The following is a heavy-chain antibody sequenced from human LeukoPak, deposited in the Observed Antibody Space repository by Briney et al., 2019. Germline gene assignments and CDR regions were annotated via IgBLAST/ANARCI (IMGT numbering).Heavy chain of an antibody. CDR2: IIPIFGTA. D-gene: IGHD1-14*01. CDR3: ARDGITFSPFDY. CDR1: GGAFSSYA. V-gene: IGHV1-69*05. J-gene: IGHJ4*02. Sequence: SVKVSCKASGGAFSSYAISWVRQAPGQGLEWMGRIIPIFGTANYAQKFQGRVTITTDESTSTAYMELSSLRSEDTAVYYCARDGITFSPFDYWGQGTLVTVSS.